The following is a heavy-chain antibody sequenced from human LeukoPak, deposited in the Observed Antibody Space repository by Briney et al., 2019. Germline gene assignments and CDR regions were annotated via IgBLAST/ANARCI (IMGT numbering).Heavy chain of an antibody. CDR3: ASSSWYALDY. CDR1: GFTFSSYE. Sequence: GGSLRLSCAASGFTFSSYEMNWVRQAPGKGLEWISYISSSGSTMYYADSVKGRFTISRDNAKNSLYLQMNSLRVEDTAIYYCASSSWYALDYWGQGTLVTVSS. V-gene: IGHV3-48*03. J-gene: IGHJ4*02. D-gene: IGHD6-13*01. CDR2: ISSSGSTM.